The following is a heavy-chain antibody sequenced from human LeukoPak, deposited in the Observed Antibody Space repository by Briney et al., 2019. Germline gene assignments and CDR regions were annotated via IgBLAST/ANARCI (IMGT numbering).Heavy chain of an antibody. D-gene: IGHD3-10*01. CDR3: ARAPPDYHASRGYYLYYFDY. J-gene: IGHJ4*02. CDR1: GYTFTSYD. V-gene: IGHV1-8*01. CDR2: MNPNSGNT. Sequence: ASVKVSCKASGYTFTSYDINWVRQATGQGLEWMGWMNPNSGNTGYAQNFQGRVTMTRNTSKTTAYMELSSLRSEDTAVYYCARAPPDYHASRGYYLYYFDYWGQGTLVTVSS.